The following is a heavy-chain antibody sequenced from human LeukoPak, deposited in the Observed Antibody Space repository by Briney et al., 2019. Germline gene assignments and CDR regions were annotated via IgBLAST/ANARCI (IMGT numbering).Heavy chain of an antibody. V-gene: IGHV3-30-3*01. CDR3: ATGTGWDIDY. J-gene: IGHJ4*02. Sequence: GGSLRLSCAASGFTFSSYAMHWVRQAPGKGLERVAVISYDGSNKYYADSVKGRFTISRDNSKNTLYLQMNSLRAEDTAVYYCATGTGWDIDYWGQGTLVTVSS. D-gene: IGHD6-19*01. CDR1: GFTFSSYA. CDR2: ISYDGSNK.